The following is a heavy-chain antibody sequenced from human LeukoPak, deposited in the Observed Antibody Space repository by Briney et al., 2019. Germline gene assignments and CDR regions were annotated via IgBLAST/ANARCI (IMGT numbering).Heavy chain of an antibody. Sequence: GGSLRLSCAASGFTFSSYAMSWVRRAPGKGLEWVSSISSSSSYIYYADSVKGRFTISRDNAKNSLYLQMNSLRAEDTAVYYCASSFSEYYDSSGYYSYWGQGTLVTVSS. D-gene: IGHD3-22*01. CDR1: GFTFSSYA. CDR3: ASSFSEYYDSSGYYSY. J-gene: IGHJ4*02. CDR2: ISSSSSYI. V-gene: IGHV3-21*01.